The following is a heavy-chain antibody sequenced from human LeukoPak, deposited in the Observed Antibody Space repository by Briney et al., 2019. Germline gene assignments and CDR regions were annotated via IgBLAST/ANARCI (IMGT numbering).Heavy chain of an antibody. V-gene: IGHV4-59*01. CDR3: ARGYSGYDSQFHFDY. Sequence: RSETLSLTCTVSGGSISSYYWSWIRQPPGKGLEWIGYIYYSGSTSYNPSLKSRVTISVDTSKNQFSLKLSSVTAADTAVYYCARGYSGYDSQFHFDYWGQGTLVTVSS. CDR2: IYYSGST. J-gene: IGHJ4*02. CDR1: GGSISSYY. D-gene: IGHD5-12*01.